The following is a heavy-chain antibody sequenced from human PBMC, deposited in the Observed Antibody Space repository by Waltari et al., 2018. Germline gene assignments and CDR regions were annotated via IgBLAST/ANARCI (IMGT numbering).Heavy chain of an antibody. V-gene: IGHV3-15*01. CDR2: IKSKSNGERT. J-gene: IGHJ4*02. CDR3: TTLDAPWGGG. D-gene: IGHD3-16*01. Sequence: EVQMVESGGGLVRPGQSLRLSCVASGFTFAPTWVTWGRQAPGKGLEWVGRIKSKSNGERTDFAAPVKGRFTISRDDSKNTVYLQMNSLKTEDTAVYSCTTLDAPWGGGWGQGTLVTVSS. CDR1: GFTFAPTW.